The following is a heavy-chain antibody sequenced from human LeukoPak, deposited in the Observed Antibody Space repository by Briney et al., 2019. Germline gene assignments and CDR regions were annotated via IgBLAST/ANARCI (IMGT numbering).Heavy chain of an antibody. Sequence: PGGSLRLSCAVSGFTFSNYAMSWVRQAPGKGLEWVSAISGSGDRTYYADSVKGRFTISRDNSKNSLYLQMNSLRAEDTAVYYCASLSSMVRGVKGYYFDYWGQGTLVTVSS. CDR3: ASLSSMVRGVKGYYFDY. J-gene: IGHJ4*02. CDR1: GFTFSNYA. D-gene: IGHD3-10*01. V-gene: IGHV3-23*01. CDR2: ISGSGDRT.